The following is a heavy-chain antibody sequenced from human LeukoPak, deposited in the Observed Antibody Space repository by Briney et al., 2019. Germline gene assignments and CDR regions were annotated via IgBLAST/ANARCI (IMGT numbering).Heavy chain of an antibody. J-gene: IGHJ6*02. Sequence: GSLRLSCAASGFTFNNYWIHWVRQVPGKGLVWVSRINNDGSSASYVDSVKGRFTISRDNSKNTLYLQMNSLRAEDTAVYYCARESRYYDFWSGYLYYYYYGMDVWGQGTTVTVSS. CDR2: INNDGSSA. CDR3: ARESRYYDFWSGYLYYYYYGMDV. D-gene: IGHD3-3*01. CDR1: GFTFNNYW. V-gene: IGHV3-74*01.